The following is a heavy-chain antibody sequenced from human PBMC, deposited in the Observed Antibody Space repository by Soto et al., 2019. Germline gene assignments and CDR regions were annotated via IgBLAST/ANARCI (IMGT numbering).Heavy chain of an antibody. CDR2: IYYSGST. D-gene: IGHD5-12*01. CDR1: GASISSYY. Sequence: QVQLQESGPGLVKPSETLSLTCTVSGASISSYYWTWIRQPPGKGLEWIGYIYYSGSTKYNPSLKRRVTISVDTSKNQFPLKLSSVTAADTAMYYCASQGRDGYNYVNYFDYWGQGTLVTVSS. V-gene: IGHV4-59*08. J-gene: IGHJ4*02. CDR3: ASQGRDGYNYVNYFDY.